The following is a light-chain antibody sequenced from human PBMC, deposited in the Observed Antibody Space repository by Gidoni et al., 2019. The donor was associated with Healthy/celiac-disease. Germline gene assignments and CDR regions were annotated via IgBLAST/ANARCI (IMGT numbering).Light chain of an antibody. Sequence: DIQMTQSPSSLSASVGDRVTITCRASQSISSYLNWYQQKPGKAPKLLIYTASSLQSGVPSRFSGSGSGTEFTLTISSLQPEDFATYYCQQSYSNPTTFGQGTKVEIK. CDR2: TAS. CDR1: QSISSY. J-gene: IGKJ1*01. V-gene: IGKV1-39*01. CDR3: QQSYSNPTT.